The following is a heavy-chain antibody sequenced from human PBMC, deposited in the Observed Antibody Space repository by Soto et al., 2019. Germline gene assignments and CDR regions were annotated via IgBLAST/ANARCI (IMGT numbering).Heavy chain of an antibody. Sequence: SVKVSCKASGGTFSSYAISWVRQAPGQGLEWMGGIIPIFGTANYAQKFQGRVTITADESTSTAYMELSSLRSEDTAVYYCARYSFDDPNFDYWGQGTLVTVSS. CDR3: ARYSFDDPNFDY. D-gene: IGHD3-16*01. CDR1: GGTFSSYA. V-gene: IGHV1-69*13. J-gene: IGHJ4*02. CDR2: IIPIFGTA.